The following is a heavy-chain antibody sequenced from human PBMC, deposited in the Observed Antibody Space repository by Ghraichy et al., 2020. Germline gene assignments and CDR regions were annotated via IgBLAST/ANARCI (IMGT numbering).Heavy chain of an antibody. D-gene: IGHD6-13*01. J-gene: IGHJ6*02. V-gene: IGHV1-2*02. CDR1: GYTFTGYY. Sequence: ASVKVSCKASGYTFTGYYMHWVRQAPGQGLEWMGWINPNSGGTNYAQKFQGRVTMTRDTSISTAYMELSRLRSDDTAVYYCARVYSSSWGYYYYGMDVWGQGTTVTVSS. CDR2: INPNSGGT. CDR3: ARVYSSSWGYYYYGMDV.